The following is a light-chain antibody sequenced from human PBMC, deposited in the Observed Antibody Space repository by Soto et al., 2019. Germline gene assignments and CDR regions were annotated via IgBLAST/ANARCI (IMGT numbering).Light chain of an antibody. Sequence: QSALTQPPSLSGTPGQRVTISCSGGNSNIGRYSVNWYQHFPGTAPKILIYSDDERPSGVPDRFSGSKSGTSASLAISGLQSEDEAEYYCAAWDDNLNGPLFGGGTQLTVL. CDR2: SDD. CDR3: AAWDDNLNGPL. J-gene: IGLJ3*02. CDR1: NSNIGRYS. V-gene: IGLV1-44*01.